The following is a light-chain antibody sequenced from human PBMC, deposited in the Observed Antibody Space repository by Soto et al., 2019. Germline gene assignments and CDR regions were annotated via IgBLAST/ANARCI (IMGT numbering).Light chain of an antibody. Sequence: QPVLTQPPSASGTPGQRVTISCSGSSSNVGSNAVNWYQQLPGTAPKLLIYSNDQRPSGVPDRFSGSGSGTSASLAISVLQSEDEADYYCAAWDDSLNGGVFGGGTTLTVL. CDR1: SSNVGSNA. CDR3: AAWDDSLNGGV. J-gene: IGLJ3*02. V-gene: IGLV1-44*01. CDR2: SND.